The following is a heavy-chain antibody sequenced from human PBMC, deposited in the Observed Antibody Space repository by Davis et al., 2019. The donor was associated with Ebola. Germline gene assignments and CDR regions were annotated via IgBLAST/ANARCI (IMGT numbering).Heavy chain of an antibody. D-gene: IGHD3-10*01. Sequence: GESLKISCETSGFSFSDYFMSWIRQAPGTGPEWIASISNSGLTIEYAASLKGRFTISRVNAENTLYLQMNSLGAEDTAVYYCARDRAGSGLPFDPWGQGTLVTVSS. J-gene: IGHJ5*02. V-gene: IGHV3-11*01. CDR3: ARDRAGSGLPFDP. CDR2: ISNSGLTI. CDR1: GFSFSDYF.